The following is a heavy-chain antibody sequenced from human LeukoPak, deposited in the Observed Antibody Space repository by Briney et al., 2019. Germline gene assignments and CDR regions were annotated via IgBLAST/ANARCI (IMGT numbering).Heavy chain of an antibody. CDR1: GDSVSSNSAT. CDR2: TYYRSKWYN. Sequence: SQTLSLTCAISGDSVSSNSATWNWLRQSPSRGLEWLGRTYYRSKWYNDYAVSVKSRITINPDTSKNQFSLQLNSVTPEDTAVFYCVKGSRGSGFDYWGQGTLVTVPS. V-gene: IGHV6-1*01. CDR3: VKGSRGSGFDY. D-gene: IGHD6-19*01. J-gene: IGHJ4*02.